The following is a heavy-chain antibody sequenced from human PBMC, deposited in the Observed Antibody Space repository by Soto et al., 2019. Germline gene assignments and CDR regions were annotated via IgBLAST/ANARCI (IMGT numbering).Heavy chain of an antibody. CDR3: ARGFRITIFGVAQPSGY. CDR1: GYTFTSYY. Sequence: GASVKVSCKASGYTFTSYYMHWVRQAPGQGLEWMGIMNPSGGSTSYAQKFQGRVTMTRNTSISTAYMELSSLRSEDTAVYYCARGFRITIFGVAQPSGYWGQGTLVTVSS. J-gene: IGHJ4*02. D-gene: IGHD3-3*01. CDR2: MNPSGGST. V-gene: IGHV1-46*01.